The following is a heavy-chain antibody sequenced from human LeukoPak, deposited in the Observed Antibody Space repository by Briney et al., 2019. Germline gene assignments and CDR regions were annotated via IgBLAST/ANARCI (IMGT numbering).Heavy chain of an antibody. J-gene: IGHJ6*02. D-gene: IGHD6-13*01. CDR3: AKGTIAAAGTSYYYYYGMDV. CDR1: GFTFSSYA. CDR2: ISGSGGST. V-gene: IGHV3-23*01. Sequence: PGGSLRLSCAASGFTFSSYAMSWVRQAPGKGLEWVSAISGSGGSTYYADSVKGRFTISRDNSKNTLYLQMNSLRAEDTAVYYCAKGTIAAAGTSYYYYYGMDVWGQGTTVTVSS.